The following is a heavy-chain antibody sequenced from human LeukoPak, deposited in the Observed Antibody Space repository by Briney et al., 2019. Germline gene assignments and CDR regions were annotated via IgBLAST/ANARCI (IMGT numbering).Heavy chain of an antibody. V-gene: IGHV4-4*07. D-gene: IGHD5-24*01. J-gene: IGHJ4*02. CDR3: ARVRDGGLDY. CDR1: GGSISRYY. Sequence: SETLSLTCTVSGGSISRYYWSWIRQPAGKGLEWIGRIYSTGSTNYNSSLKNRVTMSVDTSKNQFSLKLSSVTAADTAVYYCARVRDGGLDYWGQGTLVTVSS. CDR2: IYSTGST.